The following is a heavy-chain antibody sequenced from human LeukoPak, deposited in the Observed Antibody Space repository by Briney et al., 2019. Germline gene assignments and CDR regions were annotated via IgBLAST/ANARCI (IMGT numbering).Heavy chain of an antibody. CDR3: ARDYDGSSGWRDFDY. D-gene: IGHD6-19*01. CDR2: IRSDGSST. Sequence: GGSLRLSCAASGFTFNNYWMHWVRQAAGKGLVWVSRIRSDGSSTNYADSVKGRFTISRDNANNTLYLQMNSLRAEDSAVYYCARDYDGSSGWRDFDYWGQGPLVSVSS. CDR1: GFTFNNYW. V-gene: IGHV3-74*01. J-gene: IGHJ4*02.